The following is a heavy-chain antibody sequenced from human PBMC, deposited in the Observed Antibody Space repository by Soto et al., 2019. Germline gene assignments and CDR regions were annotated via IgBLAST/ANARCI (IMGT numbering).Heavy chain of an antibody. J-gene: IGHJ6*03. V-gene: IGHV4-59*01. Sequence: SETLSLTCTVSGGSISSYYWSWIRQPPGKGLEWIGYIYYSGSTNYNPSLKSRVTISVDTSKNQFSLKLSSVTAADTAVYYCAGCTYYDYMVVWGKGTTVTVSS. CDR3: AGCTYYDYMVV. CDR1: GGSISSYY. CDR2: IYYSGST.